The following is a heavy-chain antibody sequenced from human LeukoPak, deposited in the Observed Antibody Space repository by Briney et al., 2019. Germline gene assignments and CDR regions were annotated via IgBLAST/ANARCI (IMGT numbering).Heavy chain of an antibody. J-gene: IGHJ4*02. CDR3: SRGTYPYSSDN. CDR2: IKGDGSRT. D-gene: IGHD3-10*01. CDR1: GFTFSDYY. Sequence: PGGSLTLSCAASGFTFSDYYMHWVRQAPGKGLLSISTIKGDGSRTDYADSMQGRCTVSRDNAKNTLYLQMNRLTAEDTAVYYCSRGTYPYSSDNWGQGALVTVPS. V-gene: IGHV3-74*01.